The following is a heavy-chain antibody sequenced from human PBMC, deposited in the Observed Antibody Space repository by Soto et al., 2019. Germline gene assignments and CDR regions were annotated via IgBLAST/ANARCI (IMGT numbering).Heavy chain of an antibody. Sequence: QVHLLQSGAEVKKPGASVKVSCKASGYTFTRYGISWVRRAPGQGLEWMGCINANNGNTNYAQKLQARVNMTTDPSTSIAYMELRSRRGDDTAVYYCARQSDLGARVLGLQDDAFDIWGRGTMVTVSS. J-gene: IGHJ3*02. D-gene: IGHD3-16*01. CDR2: INANNGNT. CDR3: ARQSDLGARVLGLQDDAFDI. V-gene: IGHV1-18*01. CDR1: GYTFTRYG.